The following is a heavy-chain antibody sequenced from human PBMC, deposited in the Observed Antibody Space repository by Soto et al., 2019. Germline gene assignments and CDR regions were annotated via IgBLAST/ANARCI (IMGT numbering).Heavy chain of an antibody. CDR1: GPSISSGYYY. CDR3: VSGLSGEQPIDY. Sequence: QLQLQESGPGLVKPSGTLSLTCSVSGPSISSGYYYWGWIRQPPGKGLEWIGSLYYSGSTYYSPSLKSRVTMSVDSSKNQFSLKLHSVTAADTAVYYCVSGLSGEQPIDYWGQGTLVTVSS. J-gene: IGHJ4*02. D-gene: IGHD3-10*01. CDR2: LYYSGST. V-gene: IGHV4-39*01.